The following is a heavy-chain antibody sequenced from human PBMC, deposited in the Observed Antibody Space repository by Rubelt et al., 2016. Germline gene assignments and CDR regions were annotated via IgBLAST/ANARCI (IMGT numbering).Heavy chain of an antibody. CDR1: GGSISSYY. CDR2: IYYSGST. J-gene: IGHJ5*02. D-gene: IGHD1-14*01. CDR3: ARVCRNCGYVWFDP. Sequence: QVQLQESGPGLVKPSETLSLTCTVSGGSISSYYWSWIRQPPGKGLEWIGNIYYSGSTTFNPSLKCRVTLSVYTSKNQFSLKLSSLTAADTDVYYCARVCRNCGYVWFDPWGQGTLVTVSS. V-gene: IGHV4-59*01.